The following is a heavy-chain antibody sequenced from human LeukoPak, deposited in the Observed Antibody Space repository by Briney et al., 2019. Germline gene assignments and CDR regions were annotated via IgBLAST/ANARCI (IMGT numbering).Heavy chain of an antibody. CDR3: ARDLLPMTKAGVVND. CDR1: GYTFTSYG. Sequence: ASVKVSCKASGYTFTSYGISWVRQAPGQGLEWMGWISAYNGNTNYAQKLQGRVTMTTDTSTSTAYMELRSLRSDDTAVYYCARDLLPMTKAGVVNDWGQGSLVIVSA. D-gene: IGHD3-3*01. CDR2: ISAYNGNT. V-gene: IGHV1-18*01. J-gene: IGHJ4*02.